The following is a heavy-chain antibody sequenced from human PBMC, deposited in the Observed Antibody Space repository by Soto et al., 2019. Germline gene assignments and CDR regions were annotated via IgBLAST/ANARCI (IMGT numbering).Heavy chain of an antibody. D-gene: IGHD2-15*01. Sequence: QVQLVESGGGVVQPGRSLRLSCAASGFTFSSYGMHWVRQAPGKGLEWVAVIWYDGSNKYYADSVKGRFTISRDNSKNTLYLQMNSLRAEDTAVYYCARGPKYCSGGSCSLIDYWGQGTLVTVSS. J-gene: IGHJ4*02. CDR1: GFTFSSYG. V-gene: IGHV3-33*01. CDR2: IWYDGSNK. CDR3: ARGPKYCSGGSCSLIDY.